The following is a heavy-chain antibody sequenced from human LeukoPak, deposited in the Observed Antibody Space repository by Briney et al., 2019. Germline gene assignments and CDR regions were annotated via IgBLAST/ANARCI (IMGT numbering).Heavy chain of an antibody. V-gene: IGHV4-59*01. CDR1: GGSISSYY. CDR3: ARDSLAYCGGDCGGDAFDI. CDR2: IYYSGST. Sequence: PSETLSLTCTVSGGSISSYYWSWIRQPPGKGLEWIGYIYYSGSTNYNPSLKSRVTISVDTSKNQFSLKLSSVTAADTAVYYCARDSLAYCGGDCGGDAFDIWGQGTMVTVSS. D-gene: IGHD2-21*02. J-gene: IGHJ3*02.